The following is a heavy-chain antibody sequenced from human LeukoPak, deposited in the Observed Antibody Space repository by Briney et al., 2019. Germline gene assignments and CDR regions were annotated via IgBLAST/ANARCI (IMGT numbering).Heavy chain of an antibody. CDR3: ARDSSGQVVPAAYY. J-gene: IGHJ4*02. CDR2: ISSSSSYI. V-gene: IGHV3-21*01. CDR1: GFTFSSYS. Sequence: PGGSLRLSCAASGFTFSSYSMNWVRQAPGKGLEWVSSISSSSSYIYYADSVKGRFTISRDNAKNSLYLQMNSLRAEDTAVYYCARDSSGQVVPAAYYWGQGTLVTVSS. D-gene: IGHD2-2*01.